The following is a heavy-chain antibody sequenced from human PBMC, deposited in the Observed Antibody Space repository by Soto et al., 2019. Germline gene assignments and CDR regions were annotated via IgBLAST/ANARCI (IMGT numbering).Heavy chain of an antibody. CDR1: GFTLSGYA. CDR3: ARRARPDFYYMDV. J-gene: IGHJ6*03. Sequence: EVQLAESGGGLAQPGGSLRLSCAASGFTLSGYAIDWVRQAPGKGLEYVSGISSNGVGTYYANSVQGRFTISRDNSKNTVYLQMGSLRHEDMAVYYCARRARPDFYYMDVWGKGTTVTVSS. D-gene: IGHD6-6*01. CDR2: ISSNGVGT. V-gene: IGHV3-64*01.